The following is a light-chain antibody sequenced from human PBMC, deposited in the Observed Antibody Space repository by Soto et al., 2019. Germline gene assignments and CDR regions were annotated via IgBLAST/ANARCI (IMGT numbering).Light chain of an antibody. CDR1: SGHSSYI. CDR2: LEGSGSY. V-gene: IGLV4-60*02. J-gene: IGLJ2*01. CDR3: EHWDSNTQVV. Sequence: QSVLTQSSSASASLGSSVKLTCTLSSGHSSYIIAWHQQQPGKAPRYLMKLEGSGSYNKGSGVPDRFSGSSSGADRYLTISNLQFEEEAAYYCEHWDSNTQVVFGGGTQLTVL.